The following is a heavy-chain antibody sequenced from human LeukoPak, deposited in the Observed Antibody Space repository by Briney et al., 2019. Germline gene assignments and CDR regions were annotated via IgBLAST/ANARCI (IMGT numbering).Heavy chain of an antibody. CDR3: ARGYCSSTSCYELDY. CDR1: GGSISSGDYY. Sequence: TSQTLSLTCTVSGGSISSGDYYWSWIRQPPGKGLEWIGYIYYSGSTYYNPSLKSRVTLSVDTSKNQFSLKLSSVTAADTAVYYCARGYCSSTSCYELDYWGQGTLVTVSS. J-gene: IGHJ4*02. D-gene: IGHD2-2*01. V-gene: IGHV4-30-4*01. CDR2: IYYSGST.